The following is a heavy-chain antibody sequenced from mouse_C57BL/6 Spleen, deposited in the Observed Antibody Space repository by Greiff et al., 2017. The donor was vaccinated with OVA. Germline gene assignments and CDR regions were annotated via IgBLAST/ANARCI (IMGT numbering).Heavy chain of an antibody. CDR1: GYTFTDYY. Sequence: EVQLQQSGPELVKPGASVKISCKASGYTFTDYYMNWVKQSHGKSLEWIGDINPNNGGTSYNQKFKGKATLTVDKSSSTAYMELRSLTSEDSAVYYCARWELSGFAYWGQGTLVTVSA. CDR2: INPNNGGT. J-gene: IGHJ3*01. CDR3: ARWELSGFAY. V-gene: IGHV1-26*01. D-gene: IGHD2-1*01.